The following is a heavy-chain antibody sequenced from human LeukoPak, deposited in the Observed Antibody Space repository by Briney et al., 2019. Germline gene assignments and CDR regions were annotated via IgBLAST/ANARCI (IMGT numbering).Heavy chain of an antibody. V-gene: IGHV1-18*01. CDR1: GYTFTSYG. CDR3: ARVLGIAARPAVYYGMDV. J-gene: IGHJ6*02. Sequence: GASVKVSCKASGYTFTSYGISWVRQAPGQGLEWMGWISAYNGNTNYAQKLQGRVTMTTDTSTSTAYMELRSLISDDTAVYYCARVLGIAARPAVYYGMDVWGQGTTVTVSS. CDR2: ISAYNGNT. D-gene: IGHD6-6*01.